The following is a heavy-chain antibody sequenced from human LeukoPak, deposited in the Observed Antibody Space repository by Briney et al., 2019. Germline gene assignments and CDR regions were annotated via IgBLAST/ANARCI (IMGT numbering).Heavy chain of an antibody. CDR3: ARRKGIVVVPAADPYYYMDV. D-gene: IGHD2-2*01. CDR1: GYTFTSYG. V-gene: IGHV1-18*01. CDR2: ISAYNGNT. J-gene: IGHJ6*03. Sequence: GASVKVSCKASGYTFTSYGISWVRQAPGQGLEWMGWISAYNGNTNYAQKLQGRVTMTTDTSTSTAYMELRSLRSDDTAVYYCARRKGIVVVPAADPYYYMDVWGKGTTVTVSS.